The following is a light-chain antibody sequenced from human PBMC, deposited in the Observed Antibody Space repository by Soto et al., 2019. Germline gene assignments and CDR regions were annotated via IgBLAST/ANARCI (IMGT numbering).Light chain of an antibody. CDR1: QSVSSSY. CDR2: GAS. V-gene: IGKV3-20*01. J-gene: IGKJ2*01. CDR3: QQYGSSPMYT. Sequence: EIVWTQSPGTLSLSPGERATLSCSASQSVSSSYLAWYQQKPGQAPRLLIYGASSRATGIPDRFSGSGSGTDFTLTISRLEPEDLAVYYCQQYGSSPMYTFGQGTKLEIK.